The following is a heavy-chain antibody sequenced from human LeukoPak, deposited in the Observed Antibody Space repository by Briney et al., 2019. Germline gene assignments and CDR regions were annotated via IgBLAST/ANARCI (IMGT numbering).Heavy chain of an antibody. CDR2: ISYDGSNK. Sequence: QPGRSLRLSCAASGFTFSSYAMHWVRQAPGKGLEWVAVISYDGSNKYYADSVKGRFTISRDNSKNTLYLQMNSLRAEDTAVYYCAKDTGRYYLTVASDYWGQGTLVTVSS. J-gene: IGHJ4*02. V-gene: IGHV3-30*04. CDR3: AKDTGRYYLTVASDY. D-gene: IGHD6-19*01. CDR1: GFTFSSYA.